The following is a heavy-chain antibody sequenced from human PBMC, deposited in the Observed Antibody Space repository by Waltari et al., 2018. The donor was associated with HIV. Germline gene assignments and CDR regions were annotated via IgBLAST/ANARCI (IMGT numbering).Heavy chain of an antibody. V-gene: IGHV4-38-2*01. CDR3: ARGSDVVVPAAIGY. Sequence: QVQLQESGPGLVKPSETLSLTCAVSGDSISSGYSWGWIRQPPGKGLEWIGSIYPSGSTYYNPSLKSRVTISVDTSKNQFSLKLSSVTAADTAVYYCARGSDVVVPAAIGYWGQGTLVTVSS. CDR2: IYPSGST. D-gene: IGHD2-2*02. CDR1: GDSISSGYS. J-gene: IGHJ4*02.